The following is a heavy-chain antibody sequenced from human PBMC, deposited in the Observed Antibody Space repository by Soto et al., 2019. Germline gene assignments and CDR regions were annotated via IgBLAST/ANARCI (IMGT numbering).Heavy chain of an antibody. V-gene: IGHV3-30-3*01. CDR3: SRDGHKILESLVGSPDD. D-gene: IGHD3-3*01. CDR1: GFTFRSYA. J-gene: IGHJ4*02. CDR2: ISYDGSNK. Sequence: QVQLVESGGGVVQPGRSLRLSCTASGFTFRSYAMHWVRQAPGKGLEWVALISYDGSNKYYADFVKGRFTISRDNSKNTLYLQMNSLSAEDTAVYYCSRDGHKILESLVGSPDDWGQGPLVTVSS.